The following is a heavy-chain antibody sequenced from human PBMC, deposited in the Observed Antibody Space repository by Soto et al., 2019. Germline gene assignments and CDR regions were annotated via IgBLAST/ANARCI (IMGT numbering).Heavy chain of an antibody. J-gene: IGHJ4*02. CDR2: IYYSGST. Sequence: PSETLSLTCTFSGGSISSYYWSWIRQPPGKGLEWIGYIYYSGSTNYNPSLKSRVTISVDTSKNQFSLKLSSVTAADTAVYYCARASGYCSGGSCYFFDYWGQGTLVTVSS. V-gene: IGHV4-59*01. D-gene: IGHD2-15*01. CDR1: GGSISSYY. CDR3: ARASGYCSGGSCYFFDY.